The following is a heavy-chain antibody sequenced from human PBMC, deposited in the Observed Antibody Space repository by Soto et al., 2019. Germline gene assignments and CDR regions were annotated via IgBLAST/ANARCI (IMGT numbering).Heavy chain of an antibody. D-gene: IGHD1-26*01. Sequence: SETLSLTCTVSGGSISSYYWSWIRQPPGKGLEWIGYIYYSGSTNYNPSLKSRVTISVDTSKNQFSLKLSSVTAADTAVYYCARHTPSGLPDLYYYYYYMDVWGKGTTVTVSS. CDR2: IYYSGST. CDR3: ARHTPSGLPDLYYYYYYMDV. J-gene: IGHJ6*03. V-gene: IGHV4-59*08. CDR1: GGSISSYY.